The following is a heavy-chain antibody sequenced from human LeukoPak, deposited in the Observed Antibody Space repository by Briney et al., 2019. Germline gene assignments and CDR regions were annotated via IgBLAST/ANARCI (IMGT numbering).Heavy chain of an antibody. Sequence: GGSLRLSCAASGFTFSIYAMSWVRQAPGKGLEWVSSISGSGGSTYYADSVKGRFTISRDNSKNTLYLQMNSLRDEDTAVYYCAKSSYYDASGYYREYYFDYWGQGTLVTVSS. CDR1: GFTFSIYA. CDR3: AKSSYYDASGYYREYYFDY. V-gene: IGHV3-23*01. J-gene: IGHJ4*02. D-gene: IGHD3-22*01. CDR2: ISGSGGST.